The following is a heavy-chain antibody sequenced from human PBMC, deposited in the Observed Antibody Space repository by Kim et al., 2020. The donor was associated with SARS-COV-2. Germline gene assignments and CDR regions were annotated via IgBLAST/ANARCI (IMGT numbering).Heavy chain of an antibody. CDR1: GGSISSYY. CDR2: VYYSGST. Sequence: SETLSLTCTVSGGSISSYYWSWIRQRPGKGLEWVGYVYYSGSTNYNSSLKSRVPISVYTAKNKFSLTLSSVTAADTAVYYCSRGFDYWGQGTRVTFSS. V-gene: IGHV4-59*12. CDR3: SRGFDY. J-gene: IGHJ4*02.